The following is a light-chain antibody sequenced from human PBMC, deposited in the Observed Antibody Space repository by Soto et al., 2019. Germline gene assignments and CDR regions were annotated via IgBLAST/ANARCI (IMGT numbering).Light chain of an antibody. CDR2: EVS. J-gene: IGLJ2*01. CDR3: SSYAGSNNFVV. V-gene: IGLV2-8*01. Sequence: QSALTQPPSASGSPGQSVTISCTGTSSDVGGYNYVSWFQQHPGKAPKLMIYEVSKRPPGVPDRFSGSKSGNTASLSVSGLHAEDEADYYCSSYAGSNNFVVFGGGTKLTVL. CDR1: SSDVGGYNY.